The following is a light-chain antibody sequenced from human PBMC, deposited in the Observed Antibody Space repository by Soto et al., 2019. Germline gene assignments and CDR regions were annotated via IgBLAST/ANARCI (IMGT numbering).Light chain of an antibody. CDR2: DVS. J-gene: IGLJ3*02. V-gene: IGLV2-11*01. Sequence: QSALTQARSVSGSPGQSVTISCTGTSGDVGGYNFVSWYQQHPGNAPKLMIFDVSQRPSGVPDRFSGSKSGNTASLTISGLQAEDEADYYCGSYGGSYTWVFGGGTKLTVL. CDR1: SGDVGGYNF. CDR3: GSYGGSYTWV.